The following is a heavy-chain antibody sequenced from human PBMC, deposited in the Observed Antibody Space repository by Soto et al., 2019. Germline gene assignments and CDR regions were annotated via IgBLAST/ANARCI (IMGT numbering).Heavy chain of an antibody. J-gene: IGHJ3*02. D-gene: IGHD3-10*01. V-gene: IGHV5-51*01. CDR1: GYSFTSYW. CDR2: IYPGDSDT. CDR3: ARRLLWFGELHDAFDI. Sequence: PGESLKISCKGSGYSFTSYWIGWVRQMPGKGLEWMGIIYPGDSDTRYSPSFQGQVTISADKSISTAYLQWSSLKASDTAMYYCARRLLWFGELHDAFDIWGQGTMVTV.